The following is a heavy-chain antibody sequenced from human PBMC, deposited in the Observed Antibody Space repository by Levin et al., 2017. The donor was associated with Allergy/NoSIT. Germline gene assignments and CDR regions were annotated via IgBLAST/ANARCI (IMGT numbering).Heavy chain of an antibody. CDR3: ARESNIVATIKGGGFDY. CDR2: INPNSGGT. CDR1: GYTFTGYY. V-gene: IGHV1-2*06. D-gene: IGHD5-12*01. J-gene: IGHJ4*02. Sequence: GGSLRLSCKASGYTFTGYYMHWVRQAPGQGLEWMGRINPNSGGTNYAQKFQGRVTMTRDTSISTAYMELSRLRSDDTAVYYCARESNIVATIKGGGFDYWGQGTLVTVSS.